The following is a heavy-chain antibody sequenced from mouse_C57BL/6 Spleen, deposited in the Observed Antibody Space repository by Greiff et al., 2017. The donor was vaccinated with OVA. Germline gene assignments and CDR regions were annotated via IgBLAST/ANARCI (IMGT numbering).Heavy chain of an antibody. Sequence: QVQLQQPGAELVRPGSSVKLSCKASGYTFTSYWMHWVKQRPIQGLEWIGNIDPSDSETHYNQKFKDKATLTVDKSSSTAYMQLSSLTSEDSAVYYCTRGRGWLIDYWGQGTTLTVSS. CDR1: GYTFTSYW. D-gene: IGHD2-3*01. V-gene: IGHV1-52*01. CDR2: IDPSDSET. CDR3: TRGRGWLIDY. J-gene: IGHJ2*01.